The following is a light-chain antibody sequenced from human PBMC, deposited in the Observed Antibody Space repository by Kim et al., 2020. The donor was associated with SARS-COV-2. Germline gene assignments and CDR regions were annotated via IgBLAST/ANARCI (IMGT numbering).Light chain of an antibody. CDR1: SLRSYY. CDR3: NSRDNSVNHVL. CDR2: GKH. V-gene: IGLV3-19*01. Sequence: ALRQTVSITCQGDSLRSYYSSWYQQTPGPAPVLVIYGKHNRPSGIPDRFSGSSSGNTASLTITGAQAEDEADYYCNSRDNSVNHVLFGGGTHLTVL. J-gene: IGLJ2*01.